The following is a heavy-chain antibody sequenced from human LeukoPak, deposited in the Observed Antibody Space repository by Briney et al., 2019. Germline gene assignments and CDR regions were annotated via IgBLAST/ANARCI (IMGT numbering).Heavy chain of an antibody. CDR1: GFTFSSYD. V-gene: IGHV3-13*01. J-gene: IGHJ3*02. CDR2: IGIAGDT. Sequence: PGGSLRLSCAASGFTFSSYDMHWVRQAPGRGLEWVSAIGIAGDTYYPDSVKGRFTISRENAKNSMYLQMNSLKDGDTAVYYCIRGGIQVSGIDAFDIWGQGTMVIVSS. D-gene: IGHD5/OR15-5a*01. CDR3: IRGGIQVSGIDAFDI.